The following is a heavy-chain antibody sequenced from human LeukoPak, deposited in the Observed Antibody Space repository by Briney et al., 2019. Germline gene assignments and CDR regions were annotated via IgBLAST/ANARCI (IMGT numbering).Heavy chain of an antibody. CDR2: ISAYNGDT. Sequence: ASVKVSCKASGYNFTNYGISWVRQAPGQGLEWMGWISAYNGDTNYAEKLQGRVTMTTDTSTSTAYMELRSLRSDDAAVYFCARCSSYCSSISCLTYFHYYMDVWATGTTVTVSS. J-gene: IGHJ6*03. CDR1: GYNFTNYG. V-gene: IGHV1-18*01. D-gene: IGHD2-2*01. CDR3: ARCSSYCSSISCLTYFHYYMDV.